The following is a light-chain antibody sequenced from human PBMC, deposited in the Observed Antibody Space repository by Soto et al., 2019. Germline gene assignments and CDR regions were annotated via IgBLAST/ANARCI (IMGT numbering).Light chain of an antibody. CDR3: QQFDGSLWT. V-gene: IGKV3-20*01. CDR2: DAS. Sequence: EIVLTQSPGPLSVSPGERATLSVRASQRVTSTHLAWYQQKPGQAPRLLIYDASTRATGIPDRFSGSGSGTDFTLTISRLEPEDFAVYCCQQFDGSLWTFGPGTKVDIK. CDR1: QRVTSTH. J-gene: IGKJ1*01.